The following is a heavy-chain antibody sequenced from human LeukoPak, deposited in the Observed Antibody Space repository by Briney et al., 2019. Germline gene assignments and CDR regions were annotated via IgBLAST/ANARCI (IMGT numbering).Heavy chain of an antibody. J-gene: IGHJ4*02. CDR3: ARSPHILTGENFDY. Sequence: GASVKVSCKASGYTFTGYYMHWVRQAPGQGLEGMGWINLKSGGTNYAQKFQGRVTMTRDTSISTSYMELSRLRSDDTAVYYCARSPHILTGENFDYWGQGTLVTVSS. CDR2: INLKSGGT. D-gene: IGHD3-9*01. CDR1: GYTFTGYY. V-gene: IGHV1-2*02.